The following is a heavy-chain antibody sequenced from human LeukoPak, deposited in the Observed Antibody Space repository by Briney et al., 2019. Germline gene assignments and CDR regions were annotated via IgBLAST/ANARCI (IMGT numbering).Heavy chain of an antibody. CDR2: ISYDGSNK. CDR3: ARDRLEEWELPDY. V-gene: IGHV3-30*04. Sequence: GRSLRLSCAASGFTFSSYAMHWVRQTPGKGLEWVSVISYDGSNKYYADSVKGRFTISRDNSKNTLYLQMNSLRAEDTAVYYCARDRLEEWELPDYWGQGTLVTVSS. J-gene: IGHJ4*02. CDR1: GFTFSSYA. D-gene: IGHD1-26*01.